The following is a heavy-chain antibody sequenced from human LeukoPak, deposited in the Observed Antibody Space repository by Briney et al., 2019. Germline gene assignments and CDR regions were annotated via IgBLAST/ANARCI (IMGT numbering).Heavy chain of an antibody. CDR1: GGSFSDWY. CDR2: INHIGNT. V-gene: IGHV4-34*01. J-gene: IGHJ4*02. D-gene: IGHD3-16*01. CDR3: ARVPPPGATAFGVVDN. Sequence: PSETLSLTCAVYGGSFSDWYWSWIRQSPGKGLEWIGEINHIGNTNYNPSLKSRVTLSIDTSKNQFSLKLSAVTAADTALYYCARVPPPGATAFGVVDNRGQGTLVTVSS.